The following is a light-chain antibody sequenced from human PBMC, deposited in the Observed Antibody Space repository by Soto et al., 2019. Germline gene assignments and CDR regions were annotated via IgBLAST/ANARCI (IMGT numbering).Light chain of an antibody. V-gene: IGLV2-14*01. CDR3: TSYTSSSTLV. J-gene: IGLJ1*01. CDR2: ELT. CDR1: SSDVGSYDY. Sequence: QSVLTQPASVSGSPGQSITISCTGTSSDVGSYDYVSWYQHHPGRVPKLMIYELTNRPSGVSNRFSGSKSGNTASLTISGLQAEDEADYYCTSYTSSSTLVFGTGTKLTVL.